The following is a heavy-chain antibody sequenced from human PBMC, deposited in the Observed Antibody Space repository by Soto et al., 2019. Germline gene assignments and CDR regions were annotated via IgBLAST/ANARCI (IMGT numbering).Heavy chain of an antibody. CDR2: IYYSGST. Sequence: SETLSLTCTVSGGSISSYYWSWIRQPPGKGLEWIGYIYYSGSTNYNPSLKSRVTISVDTSKNQFSLKLSSVTAADTAVYYCARDVSRFDPWGQGTLVTVSS. J-gene: IGHJ5*02. CDR3: ARDVSRFDP. V-gene: IGHV4-59*12. CDR1: GGSISSYY.